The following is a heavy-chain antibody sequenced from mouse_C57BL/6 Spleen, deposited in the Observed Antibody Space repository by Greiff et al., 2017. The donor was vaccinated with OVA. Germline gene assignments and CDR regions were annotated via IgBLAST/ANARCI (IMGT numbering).Heavy chain of an antibody. J-gene: IGHJ4*01. Sequence: VQLQQSGPELVKPGASVKISCKASGYTFTDYYMNWVKQSHGKSLEWIGDINPNNGGTSYNQKFKGKATLTVDKSSSTAYMELRSLTSEDSAVYYCARDGGLLRLDYWGQGTSVTVSS. CDR2: INPNNGGT. D-gene: IGHD1-1*01. V-gene: IGHV1-26*01. CDR1: GYTFTDYY. CDR3: ARDGGLLRLDY.